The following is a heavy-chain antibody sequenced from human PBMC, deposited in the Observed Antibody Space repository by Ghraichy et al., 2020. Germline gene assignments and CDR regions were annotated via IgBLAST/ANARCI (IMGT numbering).Heavy chain of an antibody. CDR2: IIPIFGTA. CDR1: GGTFSSYA. D-gene: IGHD4-23*01. V-gene: IGHV1-69*13. J-gene: IGHJ6*02. Sequence: SVKVSCKASGGTFSSYAISWVRQAPGQGLEWMGGIIPIFGTANYAQKFQGRVTITADESTSTAYMELSSLRSEDTAVYYCARDSGGTTVVTGYYYGMDVWGQGTTVTVSS. CDR3: ARDSGGTTVVTGYYYGMDV.